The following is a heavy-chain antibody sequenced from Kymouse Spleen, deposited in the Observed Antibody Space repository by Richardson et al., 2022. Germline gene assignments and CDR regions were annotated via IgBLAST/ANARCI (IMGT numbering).Heavy chain of an antibody. D-gene: IGHD7-27*02. CDR2: IYYSGST. CDR1: GGSISSYY. Sequence: QVQLQESGPGLVKPSETLSLTCTVSGGSISSYYWSWIRQPPGKGLEWIGYIYYSGSTNYNPSLKSRVTISVDTSKNQFSLKLSSVTAADTAVYYCARAWGSNYYYGMDVWGQGTTVTVSS. V-gene: IGHV4-59*01. J-gene: IGHJ6*02. CDR3: ARAWGSNYYYGMDV.